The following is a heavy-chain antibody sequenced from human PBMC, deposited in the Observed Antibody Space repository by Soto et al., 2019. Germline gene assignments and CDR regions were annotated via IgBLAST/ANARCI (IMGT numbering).Heavy chain of an antibody. J-gene: IGHJ5*02. Sequence: QITLKESGPTLVKPTQPLTLTCTFSGLSLSTSGEAVGWIRQPPGKALEWLALIYWDDDKRYNPTLKTRLTITKDTSKNQVVLTLTNMDPVDTATYYCVHYVSTSPAGWFDPWGQGILVTVSS. CDR2: IYWDDDK. CDR1: GLSLSTSGEA. CDR3: VHYVSTSPAGWFDP. D-gene: IGHD3-10*02. V-gene: IGHV2-5*02.